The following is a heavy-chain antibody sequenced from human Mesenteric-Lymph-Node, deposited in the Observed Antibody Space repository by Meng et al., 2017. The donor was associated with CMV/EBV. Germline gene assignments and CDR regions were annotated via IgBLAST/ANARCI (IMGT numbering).Heavy chain of an antibody. D-gene: IGHD2/OR15-2a*01. V-gene: IGHV3-7*01. J-gene: IGHJ6*02. CDR3: ARASKYFYYYYGMDV. CDR1: GFTFTGYT. Sequence: GESLKISCAASGFTFTGYTMNWVRQAPGKGLEWVANIKQDVSERYYVDSVKGRFTISRDNAKNSMYLQMDSLRVEDTAVYYCARASKYFYYYYGMDVWGQGTTVTVSS. CDR2: IKQDVSER.